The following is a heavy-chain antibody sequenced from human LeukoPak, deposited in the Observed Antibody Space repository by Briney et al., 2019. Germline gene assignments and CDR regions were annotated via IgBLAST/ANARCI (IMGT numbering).Heavy chain of an antibody. J-gene: IGHJ2*01. CDR2: IYYSGST. CDR1: GGSISSYY. Sequence: PSETLSLTCTVSGGSISSYYWSWIRQPPGKGLEWIGSIYYSGSTYYNPSLKSRVTISVDTSKNQFSLKLSSVTAADTAVYYCARARNWNMKCRYFDLWGRGTLVTVSS. D-gene: IGHD1/OR15-1a*01. V-gene: IGHV4-59*05. CDR3: ARARNWNMKCRYFDL.